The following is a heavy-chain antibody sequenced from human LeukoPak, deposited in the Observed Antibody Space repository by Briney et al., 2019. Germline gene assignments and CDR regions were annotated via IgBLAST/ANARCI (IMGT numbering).Heavy chain of an antibody. Sequence: SETLSLTCAVYGGSFSGYYWSWIRQPPGKGLEWIGEINHSGSTNYNPSLKSRVTISVDTSKNQFSLKLSSVTAADTAVYYCARAGARVGFDYWGQGTLVTVSS. V-gene: IGHV4-34*01. J-gene: IGHJ4*02. CDR1: GGSFSGYY. CDR2: INHSGST. D-gene: IGHD1-26*01. CDR3: ARAGARVGFDY.